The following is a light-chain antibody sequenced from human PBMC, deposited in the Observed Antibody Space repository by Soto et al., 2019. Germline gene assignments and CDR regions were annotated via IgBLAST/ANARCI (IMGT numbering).Light chain of an antibody. V-gene: IGKV1-27*01. CDR3: QKYNSAPP. Sequence: DIQMTQSPSSLSASVGDRVTITCRASQGISNYLAWYQQKPGKVPKLLIYAASTLQSGVPSRFSGSGSETDFTITISSLQPEDVATYYCQKYNSAPPFGPGTKVDIK. CDR1: QGISNY. CDR2: AAS. J-gene: IGKJ3*01.